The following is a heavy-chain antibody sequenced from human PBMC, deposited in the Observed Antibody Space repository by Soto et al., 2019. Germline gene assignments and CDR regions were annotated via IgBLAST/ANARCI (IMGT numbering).Heavy chain of an antibody. CDR1: GGSLSSGGYY. CDR2: IYYSGST. V-gene: IGHV4-31*03. D-gene: IGHD6-13*01. Sequence: QGQLQESGPGLVKPSQSLSLTCTVSGGSLSSGGYYWSWIRQHPGKGLAWIGYIYYSGSTYYNPSLKSRVTISVDTSKSQFSVKLSSVTGADTAVYYCARETYSSSWSYYYYGMDVWGQGTTVTVSS. J-gene: IGHJ6*02. CDR3: ARETYSSSWSYYYYGMDV.